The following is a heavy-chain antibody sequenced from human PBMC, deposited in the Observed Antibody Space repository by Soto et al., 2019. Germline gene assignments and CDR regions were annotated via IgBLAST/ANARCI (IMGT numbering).Heavy chain of an antibody. CDR2: ISSSSSTI. Sequence: EVQLVESGGGLVQPGGSLRLSCAASGFTFSSYSMNWVRQAPGKGLEWVSYISSSSSTIYYADSVKGRFTISRDNAKNSLYLQMNSLRDDDTAVYYCARDPFVQPHYGGYYYGMDVWGQGTTVTVSS. V-gene: IGHV3-48*02. CDR1: GFTFSSYS. CDR3: ARDPFVQPHYGGYYYGMDV. J-gene: IGHJ6*02. D-gene: IGHD4-17*01.